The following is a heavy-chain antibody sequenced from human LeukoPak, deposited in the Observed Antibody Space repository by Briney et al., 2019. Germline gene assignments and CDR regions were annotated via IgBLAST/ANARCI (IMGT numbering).Heavy chain of an antibody. CDR1: GGSISDISYY. V-gene: IGHV4-39*01. D-gene: IGHD5-12*01. CDR2: VYYSGST. Sequence: SETLSLTCTVSGGSISDISYYWGWIRQPPGKGLEWIGSVYYSGSTSYNPSLKSRVTISVDTSKNQFSLKLSSVTAADTAVYFCARHVSYSGDDFDYWGQGTLVTVSS. CDR3: ARHVSYSGDDFDY. J-gene: IGHJ4*02.